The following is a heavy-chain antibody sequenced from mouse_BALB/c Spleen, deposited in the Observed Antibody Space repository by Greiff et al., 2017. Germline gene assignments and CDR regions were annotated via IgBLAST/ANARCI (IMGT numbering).Heavy chain of an antibody. CDR3: ARRATYAMDY. V-gene: IGHV1-69*02. CDR2: IDPSDSYT. CDR1: GYTFTSYW. J-gene: IGHJ4*01. Sequence: VQLQQPGAELVKPGASVKLSCTASGYTFTSYWMHWVKQRPGQGLEWIGEIDPSDSYTNYNQKFKGKATLTVDKSSSTAYMQLSSLTSEDSAVYSCARRATYAMDYGGKGTPVTAPS.